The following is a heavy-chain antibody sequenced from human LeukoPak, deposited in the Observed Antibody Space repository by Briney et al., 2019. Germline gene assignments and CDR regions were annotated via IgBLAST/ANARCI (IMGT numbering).Heavy chain of an antibody. CDR1: VGSISSYY. CDR2: IYCSWRT. J-gene: IGHJ4*02. V-gene: IGHV4-59*13. Sequence: SETLSLTCTVSVGSISSYYGRWIRQPPGKGLEWIGYIYCSWRTNYNPSLESRVYISVDTSKNQFSLKLTSVTTADTAVYYCTRGTAVYGGNSPFYFDYWGQGTLVTVSS. CDR3: TRGTAVYGGNSPFYFDY. D-gene: IGHD4-23*01.